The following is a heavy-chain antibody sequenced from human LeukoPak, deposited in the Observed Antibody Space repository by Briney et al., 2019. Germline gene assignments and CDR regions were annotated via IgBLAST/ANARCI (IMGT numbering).Heavy chain of an antibody. CDR3: ARAYGGNYFDY. J-gene: IGHJ4*02. V-gene: IGHV3-74*01. D-gene: IGHD4-17*01. CDR2: INTDGKIT. CDR1: GFTFSSYW. Sequence: GGSLRLSCAASGFTFSSYWMHWARQAPGKGLVWVSYINTDGKITSYADSVRGRFTISRDNAKNTLYLQMNRLRAEDTAVYYCARAYGGNYFDYWGQGTLVTVSS.